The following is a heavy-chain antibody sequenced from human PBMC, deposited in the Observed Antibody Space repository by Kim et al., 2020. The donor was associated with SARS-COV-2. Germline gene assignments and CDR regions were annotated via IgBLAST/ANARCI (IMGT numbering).Heavy chain of an antibody. Sequence: GGSLRLSCVASGFTFSTYAMNWVRQAPGKGLQWVSTISGSGGTTYYADSVKGRFTISRDNSKSTLYLQMNSLRAEDTAIYYCAKPPPAYGNGWYTYHFDYWGQGSLVTVSS. V-gene: IGHV3-23*01. CDR2: ISGSGGTT. CDR1: GFTFSTYA. CDR3: AKPPPAYGNGWYTYHFDY. J-gene: IGHJ4*02. D-gene: IGHD6-19*01.